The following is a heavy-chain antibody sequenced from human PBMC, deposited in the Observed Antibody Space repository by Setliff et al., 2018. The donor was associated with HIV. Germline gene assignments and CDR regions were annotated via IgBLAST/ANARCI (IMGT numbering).Heavy chain of an antibody. D-gene: IGHD1-7*01. Sequence: PGGSLRLSCAASGLTDTYNYMSWVRQAPGKGLEWVSVIYAGGSTYYADSVKGRFTISRDNSKNMLYLQMDSLRAEDTAVYYCARGRNRNYVVYGMDVWGQGTTVTVSS. J-gene: IGHJ6*02. V-gene: IGHV3-53*01. CDR2: IYAGGST. CDR3: ARGRNRNYVVYGMDV. CDR1: GLTDTYNY.